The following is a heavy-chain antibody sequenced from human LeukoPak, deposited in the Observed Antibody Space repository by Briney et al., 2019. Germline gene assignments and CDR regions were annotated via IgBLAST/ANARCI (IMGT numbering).Heavy chain of an antibody. D-gene: IGHD6-13*01. CDR3: AKNSKGDYYGMDV. CDR2: INPNSGGT. J-gene: IGHJ6*02. Sequence: GASVKVSCKASGYTFTGYYMHWVRQAPGQGLEWMGWINPNSGGTNYAQKFQGRVTMTRDTSISTAYMELSSLRSEDTAVYYCAKNSKGDYYGMDVWGQGTTVTVSS. V-gene: IGHV1-2*02. CDR1: GYTFTGYY.